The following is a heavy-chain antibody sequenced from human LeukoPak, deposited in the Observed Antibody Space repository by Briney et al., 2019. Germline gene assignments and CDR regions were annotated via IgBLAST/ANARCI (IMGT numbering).Heavy chain of an antibody. CDR1: GDSIRRSRYY. J-gene: IGHJ5*02. CDR2: IYNSGNT. CDR3: ARGDWGYYYDSSGYPSAGFDP. D-gene: IGHD3-22*01. Sequence: SETLSLTCTVSGDSIRRSRYYWGWVRQPPGKGLEWIGSIYNSGNTYYNPSLKSRLTISVDTSKNQISLKLGSVTAADTAVYYCARGDWGYYYDSSGYPSAGFDPWGQGTLVTVSS. V-gene: IGHV4-39*07.